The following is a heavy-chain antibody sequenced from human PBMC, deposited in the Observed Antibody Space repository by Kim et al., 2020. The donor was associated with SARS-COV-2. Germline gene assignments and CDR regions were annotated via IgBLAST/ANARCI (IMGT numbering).Heavy chain of an antibody. D-gene: IGHD2-15*01. V-gene: IGHV1-8*01. CDR2: MNPNSGNT. Sequence: ASVKVSCKASGYTFTSYDINWVRQATGQGLEWMGWMNPNSGNTGYAQKFQGRVTMTRNTSISTAYMELSSLRSEDTAVYYCAGAPKGRGYAFDIWGQGTMVTVSS. J-gene: IGHJ3*02. CDR3: AGAPKGRGYAFDI. CDR1: GYTFTSYD.